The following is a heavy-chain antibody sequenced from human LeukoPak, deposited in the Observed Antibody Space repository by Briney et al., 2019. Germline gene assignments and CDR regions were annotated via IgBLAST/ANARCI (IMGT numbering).Heavy chain of an antibody. CDR3: ARVIGRCYDFWSGYFSCAFDI. CDR2: ISAYNGNT. CDR1: GYTFTSYG. V-gene: IGHV1-18*01. J-gene: IGHJ3*02. Sequence: ASVKVSCKASGYTFTSYGISWVRQAPGQGLEWMGWISAYNGNTNYAQKLQGRVTMTTDTSTSTAYMELRSLRSDDTAVYYCARVIGRCYDFWSGYFSCAFDIWGQGTMVIVSS. D-gene: IGHD3-3*01.